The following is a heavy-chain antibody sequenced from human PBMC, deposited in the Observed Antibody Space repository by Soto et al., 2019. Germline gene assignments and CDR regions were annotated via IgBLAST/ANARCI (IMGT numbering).Heavy chain of an antibody. V-gene: IGHV4-4*07. Sequence: PSETLSLTCTVSGGSISSYYCSWIRQAAGKGLEWIGRIDTSGTTNYNPSLRSRVTMSVDASKNQFSLNLSSVTAADTAVYFCAKGGAIVAAGTRVYLYNAMDVWGQGTTVTVSS. J-gene: IGHJ6*02. CDR1: GGSISSYY. CDR2: IDTSGTT. CDR3: AKGGAIVAAGTRVYLYNAMDV. D-gene: IGHD1-26*01.